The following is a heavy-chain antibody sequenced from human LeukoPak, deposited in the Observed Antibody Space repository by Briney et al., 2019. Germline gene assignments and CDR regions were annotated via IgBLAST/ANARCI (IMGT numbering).Heavy chain of an antibody. CDR2: ISSSGSSI. V-gene: IGHV3-11*01. D-gene: IGHD1-26*01. J-gene: IGHJ4*02. Sequence: GGSLRLSCAASGFTFSDYYMSWIRQAPGKGLEWVSYISSSGSSIYYADSVKGRFTISRDNAKNSLYLQMNSLRAEDTAVYYCARRSGSSSTPFDYWGQGTLVTVSS. CDR3: ARRSGSSSTPFDY. CDR1: GFTFSDYY.